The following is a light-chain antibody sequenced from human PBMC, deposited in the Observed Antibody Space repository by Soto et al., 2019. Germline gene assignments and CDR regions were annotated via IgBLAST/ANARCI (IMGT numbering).Light chain of an antibody. CDR2: GAS. CDR3: QQYGSSGT. Sequence: EIELTQSPGTLSLSPGERATLSCRASQSVSNNYLAWYQQKPGQAPRLLIYGASNRDTGIPDRFSGSASGTDFTLTISGLEPDDFAVYYCQQYGSSGTVGQGTKVDSK. CDR1: QSVSNNY. J-gene: IGKJ1*01. V-gene: IGKV3-20*01.